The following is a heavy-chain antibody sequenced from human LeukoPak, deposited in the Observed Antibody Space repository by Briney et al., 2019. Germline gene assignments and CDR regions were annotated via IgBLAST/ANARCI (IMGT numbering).Heavy chain of an antibody. Sequence: SETLSLTCTVSAGSISSSSFYWGWLRQPPGTGLEWIGSIYYGGRTYYNPSLKSRVTISVDTSKNQFSLKLSSETAADTAVYYCAKLLRGYGDVWGKGRTVTVSS. CDR3: AKLLRGYGDV. V-gene: IGHV4-39*01. D-gene: IGHD3-22*01. CDR2: IYYGGRT. CDR1: AGSISSSSFY. J-gene: IGHJ6*04.